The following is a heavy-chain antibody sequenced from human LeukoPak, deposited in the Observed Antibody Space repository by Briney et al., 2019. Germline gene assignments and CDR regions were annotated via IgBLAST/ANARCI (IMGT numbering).Heavy chain of an antibody. Sequence: GGSLRLSCAASGFTFSSYGMSWVRQAPGKGLEWVPAISGSGGSTYYADSVKGRFTISRDNSKNTLYLQMNSLRAEDTAVYYCASSTGDVFDYWGQGTLVTVSS. J-gene: IGHJ4*02. D-gene: IGHD7-27*01. V-gene: IGHV3-23*01. CDR1: GFTFSSYG. CDR3: ASSTGDVFDY. CDR2: ISGSGGST.